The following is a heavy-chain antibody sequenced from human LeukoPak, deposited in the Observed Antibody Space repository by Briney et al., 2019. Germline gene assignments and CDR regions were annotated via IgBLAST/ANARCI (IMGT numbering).Heavy chain of an antibody. V-gene: IGHV1-69*04. CDR1: GGTFSSYA. J-gene: IGHJ6*02. CDR3: ARENARSAGNDYGMDV. CDR2: IIPILGIA. D-gene: IGHD6-13*01. Sequence: GASVKVSCKASGGTFSSYAISWVRQAPGQGLEWMGRIIPILGIANYAQKFQGRVTITADKSTSTAYMELSRLRSDDTAVYYCARENARSAGNDYGMDVWGQGTTVTVSS.